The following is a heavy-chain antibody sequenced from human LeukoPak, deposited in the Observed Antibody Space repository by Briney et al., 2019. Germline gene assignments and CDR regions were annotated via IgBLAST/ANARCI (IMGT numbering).Heavy chain of an antibody. J-gene: IGHJ3*02. V-gene: IGHV3-66*01. CDR3: ARGTGI. Sequence: GGSLRLSCAASGVTVSSRYMSWVRQAPGKGLEWVAVIYSGEGTYYADSVKGRFNISRDNSKNTLYLQMISLRPEDTAVYYCARGTGIWGQGTMVTVSS. CDR2: IYSGEGT. CDR1: GVTVSSRY.